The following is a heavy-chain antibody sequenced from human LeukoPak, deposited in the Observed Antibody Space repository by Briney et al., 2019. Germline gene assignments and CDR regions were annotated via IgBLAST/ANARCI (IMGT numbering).Heavy chain of an antibody. CDR1: GGSISSGDYY. CDR2: IYYSGST. Sequence: SQTLSLTCTVSGGSISSGDYYWSWIRQPPGKGLEWIGYIYYSGSTYYNPSLKSRVTISVDTSKNQFSLKLSSATAADTAVYYCASCHCSSTSCYRSGWFDPWGQGTLVTVSS. J-gene: IGHJ5*02. D-gene: IGHD2-2*01. CDR3: ASCHCSSTSCYRSGWFDP. V-gene: IGHV4-30-4*01.